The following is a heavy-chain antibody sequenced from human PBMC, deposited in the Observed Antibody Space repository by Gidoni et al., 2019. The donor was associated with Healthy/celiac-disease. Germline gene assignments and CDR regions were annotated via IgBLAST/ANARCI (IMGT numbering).Heavy chain of an antibody. V-gene: IGHV1-46*03. J-gene: IGHJ4*02. D-gene: IGHD2-21*02. CDR2: SNPSGVST. Sequence: QAQLVQSGAVVLKPGPSVKVSCKASGYTFTSYYMHWVRQATGQGLEWRGISNPSGVSTSYAQKFQGRVTRTRDTCTSTVYMELSSLRSEDTAVYYCASNSDAGDYWGQGTLVTVS. CDR1: GYTFTSYY. CDR3: ASNSDAGDY.